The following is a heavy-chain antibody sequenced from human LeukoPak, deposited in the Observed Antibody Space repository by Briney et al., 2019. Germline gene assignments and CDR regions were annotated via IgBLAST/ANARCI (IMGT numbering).Heavy chain of an antibody. CDR2: ISYDGSNK. V-gene: IGHV3-30*18. D-gene: IGHD2-2*03. CDR1: GFTFSSYG. Sequence: GGSLRLSCAASGFTFSSYGMHWVRQAPGKGLEWVAVISYDGSNKYYAESVKGRFTISRDNSKNTLYLQMNSLRAEDTAVYYCAKDVDIVVVPAALWGTLDYWGQGTLVTVSS. CDR3: AKDVDIVVVPAALWGTLDY. J-gene: IGHJ4*02.